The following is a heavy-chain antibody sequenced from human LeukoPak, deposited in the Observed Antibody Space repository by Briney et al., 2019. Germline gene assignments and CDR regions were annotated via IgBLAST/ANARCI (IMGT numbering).Heavy chain of an antibody. CDR3: ARDQGAYYNDSSGSGFDP. Sequence: GASVKVSCKASGYTFTSYGIGWVRQAPGQGLEWMGWISAYNGNTNYAQKLQGRVTMTTDTSTSTAYMELRSLRYDDTAVYYCARDQGAYYNDSSGSGFDPWGQGTLVTVSS. CDR2: ISAYNGNT. D-gene: IGHD3-22*01. J-gene: IGHJ5*02. CDR1: GYTFTSYG. V-gene: IGHV1-18*01.